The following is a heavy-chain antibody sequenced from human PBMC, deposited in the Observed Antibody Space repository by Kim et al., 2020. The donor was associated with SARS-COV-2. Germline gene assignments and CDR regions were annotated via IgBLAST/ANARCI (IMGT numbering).Heavy chain of an antibody. J-gene: IGHJ5*02. CDR3: ARDPRPYITSWTGWFDP. CDR1: GGTFNRYA. V-gene: IGHV1-69*13. Sequence: SVKVSCKASGGTFNRYAINWVRQAPGQGLEWMGGIIPILATTNYAQKFQGRVTITADESTSTAYMELSNLRSEDTAVYYCARDPRPYITSWTGWFDPWGQGTLVTVSP. CDR2: IIPILATT. D-gene: IGHD6-13*01.